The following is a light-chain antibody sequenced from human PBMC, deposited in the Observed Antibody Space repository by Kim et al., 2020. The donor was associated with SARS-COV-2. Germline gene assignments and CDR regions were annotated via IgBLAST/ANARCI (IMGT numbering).Light chain of an antibody. Sequence: QKVPISCAGRSSNLGNNYVSWYQQLPGTAPKLLIYDNNKRPSGIPDRFSGSKSGTSATLGITGLQTGDEADYYCGTWDSSLSAYVFGTGTKVTVL. V-gene: IGLV1-51*01. CDR3: GTWDSSLSAYV. CDR1: SSNLGNNY. CDR2: DNN. J-gene: IGLJ1*01.